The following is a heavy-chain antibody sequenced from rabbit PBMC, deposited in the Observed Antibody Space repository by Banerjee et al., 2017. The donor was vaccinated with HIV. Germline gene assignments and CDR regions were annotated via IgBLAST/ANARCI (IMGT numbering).Heavy chain of an antibody. CDR3: ARDDATSSGYYISAFRL. V-gene: IGHV1S40*01. CDR1: GFSFSSSYW. CDR2: IATGDGNT. J-gene: IGHJ4*01. Sequence: QSLEESGGDLVKPGASLTLTCTASGFSFSSSYWICWVRQAPGKGLEWIGCIATGDGNTYYASWAKGRFTISEPSSTTVTLQMTSLTVADTATYFCARDDATSSGYYISAFRLWGPGTLVTVS. D-gene: IGHD1-1*01.